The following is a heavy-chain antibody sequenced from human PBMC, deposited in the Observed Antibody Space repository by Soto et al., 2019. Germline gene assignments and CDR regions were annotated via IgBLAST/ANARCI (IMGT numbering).Heavy chain of an antibody. D-gene: IGHD5-12*01. CDR1: GGTFSSYA. CDR2: IIPIFRTP. V-gene: IGHV1-69*12. Sequence: QVQLVQSGAEVKKPGSSVKVSCKASGGTFSSYAISWVRQAPGQGLEWMGGIIPIFRTPDYAQKFQGRVAITADESARAAYMGLRSLRAEDTAVYYCARDKNRQRLGGNYYYITDAWGKGTTLTVSS. J-gene: IGHJ6*04. CDR3: ARDKNRQRLGGNYYYITDA.